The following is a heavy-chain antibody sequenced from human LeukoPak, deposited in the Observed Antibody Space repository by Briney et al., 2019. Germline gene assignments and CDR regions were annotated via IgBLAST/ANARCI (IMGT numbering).Heavy chain of an antibody. J-gene: IGHJ4*02. D-gene: IGHD6-13*01. Sequence: SQTLSLTCTVSGGSISSGDYYWSWIRRPPGKGLEWIGYIYYSGSTYYNPSLKSRVTISVDTSKNQFSLKLSSVTAADTAVYYCAREWGVIAALDYWGQGTLVTVSS. V-gene: IGHV4-30-4*08. CDR1: GGSISSGDYY. CDR2: IYYSGST. CDR3: AREWGVIAALDY.